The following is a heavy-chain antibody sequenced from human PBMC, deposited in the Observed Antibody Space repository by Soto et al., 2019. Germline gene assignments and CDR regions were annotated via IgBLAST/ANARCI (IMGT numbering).Heavy chain of an antibody. CDR3: ASTVAAADALDV. V-gene: IGHV4-30-2*01. CDR1: GGSISSGGYS. J-gene: IGHJ3*01. Sequence: QLQLQESGSGLVKPSQTLSLTCAVSGGSISSGGYSWTWIRQPPGKGLEWIGYIYHSGNTYYNPSLKSRVTISGDRYMNQFTLNLSSVAAADTAVYYCASTVAAADALDVWRQGTMVTVSS. CDR2: IYHSGNT. D-gene: IGHD2-15*01.